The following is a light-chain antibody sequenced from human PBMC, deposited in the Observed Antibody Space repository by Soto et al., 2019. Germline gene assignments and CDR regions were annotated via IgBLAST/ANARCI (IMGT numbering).Light chain of an antibody. V-gene: IGKV3-20*01. Sequence: EIVLTQSPGILYLSPGEGATLSCRASRGVSANYLAWYQQKPGQAPTLLIYGASIRAAGIPDRFSGSGSGTDLTITISRLEPEDFQVYYCQQYGGSPTTFGQGTKVDIK. CDR1: RGVSANY. CDR2: GAS. CDR3: QQYGGSPTT. J-gene: IGKJ1*01.